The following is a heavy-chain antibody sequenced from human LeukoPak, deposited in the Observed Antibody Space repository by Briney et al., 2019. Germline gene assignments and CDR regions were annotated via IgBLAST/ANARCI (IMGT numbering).Heavy chain of an antibody. V-gene: IGHV3-23*01. J-gene: IGHJ4*02. Sequence: PGGSLRLSCAASGFLFSTYTVNWVRQAPGQGLEWVAALAAASGTRYYANSVKGRFTISRDNSKNTVFLQMNSLRAEDTAVYYCAKDKVPDGKWDIDYWGQGTLVTVSS. D-gene: IGHD1-26*01. CDR2: LAAASGTR. CDR3: AKDKVPDGKWDIDY. CDR1: GFLFSTYT.